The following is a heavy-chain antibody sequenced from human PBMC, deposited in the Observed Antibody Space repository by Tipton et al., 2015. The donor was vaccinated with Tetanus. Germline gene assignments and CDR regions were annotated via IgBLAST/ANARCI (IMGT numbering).Heavy chain of an antibody. J-gene: IGHJ4*02. CDR2: IYYTGNT. D-gene: IGHD1-26*01. V-gene: IGHV4-31*03. CDR1: GGSIRGGGYY. Sequence: TLSLTCTVSGGSIRGGGYYWSWIRQHPEKGLEWIGYIYYTGNTYYNPSLKSRVTISVDMSKNQFSLKLRSVTAADTAVYYCARGGSYHTPPGYWGQGTLVTVSS. CDR3: ARGGSYHTPPGY.